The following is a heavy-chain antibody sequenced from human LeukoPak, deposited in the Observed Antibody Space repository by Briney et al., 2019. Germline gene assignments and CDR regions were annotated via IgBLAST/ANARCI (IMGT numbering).Heavy chain of an antibody. CDR1: GFTFSSYS. CDR2: ISSSSSTI. V-gene: IGHV3-48*01. D-gene: IGHD3-9*01. Sequence: GGPLRLSCAASGFTFSSYSMNWVRQAPGKGLEWVSYISSSSSTIYYADSVKGRFTISRDNAKNSLYLQMNSLRAEDTAVYYCARVSPTYDILTGYLFGLDYWGQGTLVTVSS. J-gene: IGHJ4*02. CDR3: ARVSPTYDILTGYLFGLDY.